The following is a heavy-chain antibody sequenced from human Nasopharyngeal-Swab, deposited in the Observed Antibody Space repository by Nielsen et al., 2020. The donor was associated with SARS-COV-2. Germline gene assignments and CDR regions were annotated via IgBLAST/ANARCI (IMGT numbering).Heavy chain of an antibody. V-gene: IGHV3-74*01. Sequence: GESLKISCAASGFTFSSYWMHWVRQAPGEGLVWVSRMNSDGSRTNYADSVKGRFTISRDNAKKTLYLQMNSLRAEDTAVYYCARVDVHDAFDIWGQRTMVTVSS. CDR2: MNSDGSRT. J-gene: IGHJ3*02. CDR3: ARVDVHDAFDI. D-gene: IGHD3-16*01. CDR1: GFTFSSYW.